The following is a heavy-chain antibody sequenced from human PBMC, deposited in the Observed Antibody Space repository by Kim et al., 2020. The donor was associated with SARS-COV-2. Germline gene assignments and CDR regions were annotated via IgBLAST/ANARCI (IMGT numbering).Heavy chain of an antibody. Sequence: ASVKVSCKASGYTFTSYYMHWVRQAPGQGLEWMGIINPSGGSTSYAQKFQGRVTMTRDTSTSTVYMELSSLRSEDTAVYYCAREPPHSSSWYLREQLEDYWGQGTLVTVSS. CDR1: GYTFTSYY. CDR3: AREPPHSSSWYLREQLEDY. J-gene: IGHJ4*02. D-gene: IGHD6-13*01. V-gene: IGHV1-46*01. CDR2: INPSGGST.